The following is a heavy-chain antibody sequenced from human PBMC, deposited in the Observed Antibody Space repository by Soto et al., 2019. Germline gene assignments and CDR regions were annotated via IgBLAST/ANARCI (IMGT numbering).Heavy chain of an antibody. CDR2: IYAGGST. CDR1: GGFVNSDTHS. Sequence: SETLSLTCTVSGGFVNSDTHSWSWIRQTPGKRLEWIGFIYAGGSTKNPSLRSRVTMSVDTSKNQFSLKLRSVIVADTAVYHCARFVRSCSATTCSTRADVWGQGITVTVSS. D-gene: IGHD2-2*01. CDR3: ARFVRSCSATTCSTRADV. J-gene: IGHJ6*02. V-gene: IGHV4-61*01.